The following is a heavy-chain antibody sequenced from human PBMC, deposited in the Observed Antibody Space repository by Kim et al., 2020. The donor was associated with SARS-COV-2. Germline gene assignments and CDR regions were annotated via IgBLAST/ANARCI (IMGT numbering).Heavy chain of an antibody. D-gene: IGHD3-10*01. J-gene: IGHJ6*01. V-gene: IGHV3-30*18. CDR3: AKDGGCGGLASNYYYG. CDR2: ISYNGSSK. CDR1: GFTFSSYG. Sequence: GGSLRLSCAASGFTFSSYGMHWVRQAPGKGLEWVAVISYNGSSKYYADSVKGRFTISRDNAKNTLYLQMNSLRAEDTAVYYCAKDGGCGGLASNYYYG.